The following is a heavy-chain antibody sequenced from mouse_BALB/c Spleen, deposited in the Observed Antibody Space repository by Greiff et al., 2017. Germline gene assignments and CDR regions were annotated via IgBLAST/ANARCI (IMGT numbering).Heavy chain of an antibody. J-gene: IGHJ4*01. CDR3: AREGAYDYDYAMDY. CDR1: GFTFSSYT. V-gene: IGHV5-12-2*01. D-gene: IGHD2-4*01. CDR2: ISNGGGST. Sequence: DVKLVESGGGLVQPGGSLKLSCAASGFTFSSYTMSWVRQTPEKRLEWVAYISNGGGSTYYPDTVKGRFTISRDNAKNTLYLQMSSLKSEDTAMYYCAREGAYDYDYAMDYWGQGTSVTVSS.